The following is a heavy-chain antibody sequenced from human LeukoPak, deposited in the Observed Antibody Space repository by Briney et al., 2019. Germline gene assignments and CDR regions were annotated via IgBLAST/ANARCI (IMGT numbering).Heavy chain of an antibody. CDR3: ARGYCSGGTCYLVENWFDP. Sequence: ASVKLSCKASGYTFTVYYMSWARPPPRQGLEWMGRINPNSGDTDYAQNFQGRVTMTRDTSISTAYMELTNLRSDDTAVYYCARGYCSGGTCYLVENWFDPWGQGTLVTVSS. V-gene: IGHV1-2*06. CDR1: GYTFTVYY. D-gene: IGHD2-15*01. J-gene: IGHJ5*02. CDR2: INPNSGDT.